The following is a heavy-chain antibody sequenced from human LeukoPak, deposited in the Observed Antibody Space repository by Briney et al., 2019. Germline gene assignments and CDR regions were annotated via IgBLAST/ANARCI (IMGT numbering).Heavy chain of an antibody. J-gene: IGHJ6*03. CDR2: IITIFGTA. Sequence: SVKVSCKASGGTFSSYAISWVRQAPGQGLEWMAGIITIFGTANYAQKFQGRVTITTDESTSTAYMELSSLRSEDTAVYYCARVQAGGAGHYYYYHYMDVWGQGTTVTVSS. D-gene: IGHD1-14*01. CDR3: ARVQAGGAGHYYYYHYMDV. V-gene: IGHV1-69*05. CDR1: GGTFSSYA.